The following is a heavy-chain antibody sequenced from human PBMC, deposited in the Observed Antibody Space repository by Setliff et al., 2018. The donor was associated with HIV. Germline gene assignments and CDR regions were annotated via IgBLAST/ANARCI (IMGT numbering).Heavy chain of an antibody. CDR1: GGSISNYF. CDR3: ARVWYYYDTSGYYYSYYIDV. Sequence: SETLSLTCTVSGGSISNYFWSWIRQPPGKGLEWIGYIYYSGSTTYNPSLKSRVTISLDTSKSQFSLKMTSVTPADTAVYYCARVWYYYDTSGYYYSYYIDVWGKGTTVTVSS. D-gene: IGHD3-22*01. V-gene: IGHV4-59*01. CDR2: IYYSGST. J-gene: IGHJ6*03.